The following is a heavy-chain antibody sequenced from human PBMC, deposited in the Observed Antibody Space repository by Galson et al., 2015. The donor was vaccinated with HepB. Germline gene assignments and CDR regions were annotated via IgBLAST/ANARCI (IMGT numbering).Heavy chain of an antibody. CDR1: GFTFSSYW. CDR2: IKQDGSEK. D-gene: IGHD3-22*01. Sequence: SLRLSCAASGFTFSSYWMSWVRQAPGKGLEWVANIKQDGSEKYYVDSVKGRFTISRDNAKNLLYLQVNSLRAEDTAVYYCARETYYNDRSGSSSYFDYWGQGTLVTVSS. V-gene: IGHV3-7*03. CDR3: ARETYYNDRSGSSSYFDY. J-gene: IGHJ4*02.